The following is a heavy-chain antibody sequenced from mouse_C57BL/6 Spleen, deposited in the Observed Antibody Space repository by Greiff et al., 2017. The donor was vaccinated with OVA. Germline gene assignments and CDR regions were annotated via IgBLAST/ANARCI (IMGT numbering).Heavy chain of an antibody. D-gene: IGHD1-2*01. J-gene: IGHJ4*01. CDR1: GFTFSSYG. CDR2: ISSGGSYT. V-gene: IGHV5-6*01. Sequence: VQLKESGGDLVKPGGSLKLSCAASGFTFSSYGMSWVRQTPDKRLEWVATISSGGSYTYYPDSVKGRFTISRDNAKNTLYLQMSSLKSEDTAMYYCARRVTTANAMDYWGQGTSVTASS. CDR3: ARRVTTANAMDY.